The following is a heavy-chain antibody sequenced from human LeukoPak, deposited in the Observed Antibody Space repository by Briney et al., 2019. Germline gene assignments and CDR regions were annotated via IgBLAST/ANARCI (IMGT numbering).Heavy chain of an antibody. V-gene: IGHV4-39*01. CDR1: GGSISSSSYY. J-gene: IGHJ4*02. Sequence: SETLSLTCTVSGGSISSSSYYWGWIRQPPGKGLEWIGIIYYSGSTYYNPSLKSRVTISVDTSKNQFSLKLSSVTAADTAVYYCARRDYYDNSDDNYHSFEYWGQGTLVTVSS. CDR2: IYYSGST. D-gene: IGHD3-22*01. CDR3: ARRDYYDNSDDNYHSFEY.